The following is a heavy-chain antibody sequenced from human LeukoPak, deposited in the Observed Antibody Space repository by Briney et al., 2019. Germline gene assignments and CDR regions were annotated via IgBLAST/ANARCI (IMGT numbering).Heavy chain of an antibody. V-gene: IGHV3-48*01. CDR1: GCTFSTYS. Sequence: GGSLRLSCAASGCTFSTYSMNWVRQAPGKGLEWVSYISSSRSTIYYADSVKGRFTISRANSKHTLYLQMNSMTAEDTGVYCCAKEKAGVVATIWGGFDYWGQGTLVTVSS. D-gene: IGHD5-12*01. CDR3: AKEKAGVVATIWGGFDY. J-gene: IGHJ4*02. CDR2: ISSSRSTI.